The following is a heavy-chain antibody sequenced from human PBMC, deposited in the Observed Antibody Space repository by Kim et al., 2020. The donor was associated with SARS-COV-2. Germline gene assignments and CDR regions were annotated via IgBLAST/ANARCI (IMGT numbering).Heavy chain of an antibody. CDR2: IGNSGDRT. V-gene: IGHV3-23*01. Sequence: GGSLRLSCAASGFTFSSYAMSWVRQAPGKGLEWVSVIGNSGDRTYYADSVKGRFTISRDNSKNTVYLQMNSLRAEDTAVYYCANNWNLDYWGQGTLVTVSS. J-gene: IGHJ4*02. CDR3: ANNWNLDY. CDR1: GFTFSSYA. D-gene: IGHD1-20*01.